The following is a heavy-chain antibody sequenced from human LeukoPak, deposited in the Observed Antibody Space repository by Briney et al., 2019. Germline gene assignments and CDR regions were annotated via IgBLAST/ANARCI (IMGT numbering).Heavy chain of an antibody. Sequence: GGSLRLSCAASGFTFSIYSMNWVRQAPGKGPEWVSSINGYSTYIQYADSVKGRFTISRDNAKNSLFLQMNSLGAEDTAVYYCARVRHKTVLRYFDWLERGMDVWGQGTTVTVSS. CDR2: INGYSTYI. V-gene: IGHV3-21*04. CDR1: GFTFSIYS. J-gene: IGHJ6*02. CDR3: ARVRHKTVLRYFDWLERGMDV. D-gene: IGHD3-9*01.